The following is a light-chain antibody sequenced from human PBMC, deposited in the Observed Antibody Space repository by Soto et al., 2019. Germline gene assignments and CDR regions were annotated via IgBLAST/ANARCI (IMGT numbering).Light chain of an antibody. CDR3: QQRSHWPPYT. Sequence: EIVLTQSPATLSLSPGERPTLTSRPIKRVTVFLGWYQQKPAQAPRLLIYEASKRATGIPARFSGSGSGTDFTLTISSLEPEDSAVYYCQQRSHWPPYTFGQGTKLEIK. CDR1: KRVTVF. J-gene: IGKJ2*01. CDR2: EAS. V-gene: IGKV3-11*01.